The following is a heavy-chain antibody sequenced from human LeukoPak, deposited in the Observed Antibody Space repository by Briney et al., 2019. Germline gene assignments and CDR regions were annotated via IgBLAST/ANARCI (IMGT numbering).Heavy chain of an antibody. D-gene: IGHD3-22*01. V-gene: IGHV4-31*03. CDR2: IYNSGSS. CDR3: ARGYSNYYDSSGYCFDY. J-gene: IGHJ4*02. CDR1: GGSISSGGYY. Sequence: PSETLSLTCTVSGGSISSGGYYWSWIRQHPGKGLEWLGYIYNSGSSYYNPSLRSRVSISLDTSKNQFSLKLSSVTAADTAVYYCARGYSNYYDSSGYCFDYWGQGTLVTVSS.